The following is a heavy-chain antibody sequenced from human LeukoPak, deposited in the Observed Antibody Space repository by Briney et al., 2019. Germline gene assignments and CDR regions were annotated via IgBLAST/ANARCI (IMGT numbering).Heavy chain of an antibody. D-gene: IGHD3-22*01. CDR1: GFTVDSNY. V-gene: IGHV3-53*01. Sequence: GGSPRLSCAASGFTVDSNYLSWVRQAPGKGLEWVSTIYTGGNTYYAASVKGRFTISRDFSKNTVFLHMNSLRAEDTAMYYCARGDDSGYYDYFDYWGQGALVTVSS. CDR2: IYTGGNT. J-gene: IGHJ4*02. CDR3: ARGDDSGYYDYFDY.